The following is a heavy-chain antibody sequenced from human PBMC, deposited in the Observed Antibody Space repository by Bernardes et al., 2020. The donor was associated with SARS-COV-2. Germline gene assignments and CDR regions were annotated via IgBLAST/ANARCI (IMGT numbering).Heavy chain of an antibody. J-gene: IGHJ5*02. Sequence: SETLSLTCAVYGGSFHNASWIWIRQTPGKGLEWIGEINQSGSAYYNPSLKSRVTISKDRPKTQFSLILTSVTAADTAIYYCARLQVGAPNYFDPWGPGTQVTVSS. CDR2: INQSGSA. CDR1: GGSFHNAS. CDR3: ARLQVGAPNYFDP. V-gene: IGHV4-34*01. D-gene: IGHD1-26*01.